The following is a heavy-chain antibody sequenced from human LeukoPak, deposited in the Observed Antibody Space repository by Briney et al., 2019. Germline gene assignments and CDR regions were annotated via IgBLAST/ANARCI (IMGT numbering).Heavy chain of an antibody. CDR3: ARGGALGERRGYRSSSFDY. D-gene: IGHD6-6*01. Sequence: GASVKVSCKASGYTFTSYYMHWVRQAPGQGLEWMGIINPSGGSTSYAQKFQGRVTMTRDMSTSTVYMELSSLRSEDTAVYYCARGGALGERRGYRSSSFDYWGQGTLVTVSS. V-gene: IGHV1-46*01. CDR1: GYTFTSYY. CDR2: INPSGGST. J-gene: IGHJ4*02.